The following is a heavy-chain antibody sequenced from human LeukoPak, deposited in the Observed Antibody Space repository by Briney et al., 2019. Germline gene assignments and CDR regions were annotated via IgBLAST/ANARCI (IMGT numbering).Heavy chain of an antibody. J-gene: IGHJ5*02. Sequence: GGSLRLSCAASGFTFSSYGMHWVRQAPGKGLEWVAFIRYDGSNKYYADSVKGRFTISRDNSKNTLYLQTNSLRAEDTAVYYCAKDFYDFWSGYYYWFDPWGQGTLVTVSS. CDR3: AKDFYDFWSGYYYWFDP. CDR2: IRYDGSNK. V-gene: IGHV3-30*02. CDR1: GFTFSSYG. D-gene: IGHD3-3*01.